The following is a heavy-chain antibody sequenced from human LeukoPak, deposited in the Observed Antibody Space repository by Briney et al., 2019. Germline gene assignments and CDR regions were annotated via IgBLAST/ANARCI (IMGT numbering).Heavy chain of an antibody. V-gene: IGHV6-1*01. CDR3: ARDQSGLLQPYNGFDP. D-gene: IGHD2-15*01. CDR1: GDSVSSNSAA. J-gene: IGHJ5*02. Sequence: KLSQTLSLTCAISGDSVSSNSAAWNWIRQSPSRGLEWLGRTYYRSKWYNDYAVSVKSQITINPDTSKNQFSLQLNSVTPEDTAVYYCARDQSGLLQPYNGFDPWGQGTLVTVSS. CDR2: TYYRSKWYN.